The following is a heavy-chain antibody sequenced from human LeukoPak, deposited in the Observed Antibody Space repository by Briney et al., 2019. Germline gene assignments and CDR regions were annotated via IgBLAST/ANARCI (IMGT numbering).Heavy chain of an antibody. J-gene: IGHJ6*03. CDR2: IIHIFSTA. Sequence: ASVKVSCKASGGTFSSYAISWVRQAPGQGLEWMGGIIHIFSTANYAQKFQDRVTITADESTSTAYMELSSLISEDTAVYYCARGPFYFATRDYYHYYHQMDVWGKGTTVTVSS. D-gene: IGHD1-26*01. CDR1: GGTFSSYA. CDR3: ARGPFYFATRDYYHYYHQMDV. V-gene: IGHV1-69*13.